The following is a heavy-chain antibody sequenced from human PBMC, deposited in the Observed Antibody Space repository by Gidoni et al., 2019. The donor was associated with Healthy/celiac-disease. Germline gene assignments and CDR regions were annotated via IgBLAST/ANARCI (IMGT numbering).Heavy chain of an antibody. D-gene: IGHD3-16*02. CDR1: GFTFSSYS. CDR2: ISSSSSYI. J-gene: IGHJ6*02. CDR3: ASADYVWGSYRWGYYGMDV. V-gene: IGHV3-21*01. Sequence: EVQLVESGGGLVKPGGSLRLSCAASGFTFSSYSMNWVRQAPGKGLEWVSSISSSSSYIYYADSVKGRFTISRDNAKNSLYLQMNSLRAEDTAVYYCASADYVWGSYRWGYYGMDVWGQGTTVTVSS.